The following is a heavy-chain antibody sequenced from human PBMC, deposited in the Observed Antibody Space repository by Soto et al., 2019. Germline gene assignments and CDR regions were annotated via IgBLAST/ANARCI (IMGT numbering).Heavy chain of an antibody. CDR1: GFAVNVNY. CDR3: ARDPAVTTDYGLDV. D-gene: IGHD4-17*01. J-gene: IGHJ6*02. Sequence: GSLRLSCAASGFAVNVNYMTWVRQAPGKGLEWVSFIYTDGRTFYVDSVKGRFTISRDDSENTVYLQMNSLRVEDTAVYYCARDPAVTTDYGLDVWGQGTTVTVSS. V-gene: IGHV3-53*01. CDR2: IYTDGRT.